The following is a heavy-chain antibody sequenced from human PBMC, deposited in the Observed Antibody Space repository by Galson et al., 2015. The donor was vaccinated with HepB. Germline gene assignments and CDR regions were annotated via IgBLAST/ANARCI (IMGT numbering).Heavy chain of an antibody. CDR1: GFTFSRYW. J-gene: IGHJ3*01. V-gene: IGHV3-7*03. D-gene: IGHD3-22*01. Sequence: SLRLSCAASGFTFSRYWMSWVRQAPGKGLEWVANIQNDGSQKHYVDSVKGRFTISRDNAKNSLFLQMNSLRAEDTAVYYCARGDYYDSSGYYIDASDVWGQGTVVTVSS. CDR2: IQNDGSQK. CDR3: ARGDYYDSSGYYIDASDV.